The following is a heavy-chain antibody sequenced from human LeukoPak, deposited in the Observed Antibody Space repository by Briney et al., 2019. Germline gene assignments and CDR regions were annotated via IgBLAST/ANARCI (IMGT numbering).Heavy chain of an antibody. V-gene: IGHV3-21*04. CDR1: GFTFSSYS. Sequence: GESLRLSCAASGFTFSSYSMNWVRQAPGKGLEWVSSISSSSSYIYYADSVKGRFTISRDNAKNSLYLQMNSLRAEDTALYYCARESDSSGWPYFDYWGQGTLVTVSS. D-gene: IGHD6-19*01. CDR2: ISSSSSYI. CDR3: ARESDSSGWPYFDY. J-gene: IGHJ4*02.